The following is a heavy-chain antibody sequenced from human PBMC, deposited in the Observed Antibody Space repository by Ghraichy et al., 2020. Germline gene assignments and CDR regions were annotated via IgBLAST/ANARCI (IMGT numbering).Heavy chain of an antibody. CDR2: IYYSGST. J-gene: IGHJ4*02. D-gene: IGHD6-19*01. CDR1: GGSISSSSYY. Sequence: SETLSLTCTVSGGSISSSSYYWGWIRQPPGKGLEWIGSIYYSGSTYYNPSLKSRVTISVDTSKNQFSLKLSSVTAADTAVYYCARRQSSGWFRYYFDYWGQGTLVTVSS. V-gene: IGHV4-39*01. CDR3: ARRQSSGWFRYYFDY.